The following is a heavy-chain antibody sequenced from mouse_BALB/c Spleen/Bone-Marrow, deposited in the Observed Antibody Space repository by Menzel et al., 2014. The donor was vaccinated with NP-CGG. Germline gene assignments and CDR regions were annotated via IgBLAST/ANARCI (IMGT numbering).Heavy chain of an antibody. CDR2: ILPGSGST. J-gene: IGHJ1*01. V-gene: IGHV1-9*01. CDR3: ARTGTDWYFDV. Sequence: QVQLQQSGAELMKPGASVKISCKATGYTFSSYWIEWVKQRPGHGLEWIGEILPGSGSTNYNEKFKGKATFTADTSFNTAYMQLSSLTSEDSAVYYCARTGTDWYFDVWGAGTTVTVSS. D-gene: IGHD4-1*01. CDR1: GYTFSSYW.